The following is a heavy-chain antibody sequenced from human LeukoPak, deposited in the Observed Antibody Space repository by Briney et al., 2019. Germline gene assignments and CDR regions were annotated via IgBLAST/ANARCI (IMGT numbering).Heavy chain of an antibody. J-gene: IGHJ4*02. Sequence: SVKVSCKASGGTFSSYAISWVRQAPGQGLEWMGGIIPIFGTANYAQKFQGRVTITADKSTSTAYMELSSLRSEDTAVYYCARVFGSGHDPTLDYWGQGTLVTVSS. D-gene: IGHD5-12*01. CDR2: IIPIFGTA. CDR3: ARVFGSGHDPTLDY. CDR1: GGTFSSYA. V-gene: IGHV1-69*06.